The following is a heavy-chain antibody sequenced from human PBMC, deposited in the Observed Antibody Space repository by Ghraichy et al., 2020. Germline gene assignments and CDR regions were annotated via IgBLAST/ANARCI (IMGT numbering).Heavy chain of an antibody. CDR3: ARRNAAMANFDY. V-gene: IGHV4-61*07. CDR1: GGSVSSGSYY. J-gene: IGHJ4*02. D-gene: IGHD5-18*01. Sequence: GGSVSSGSYYWSWIRQPPGKGLEWIGYFYHSGSTNYNPSLKSRVTISVDTSKNQFSLKLSSVTAADTAVYYCARRNAAMANFDYWGQGTLVTVSS. CDR2: FYHSGST.